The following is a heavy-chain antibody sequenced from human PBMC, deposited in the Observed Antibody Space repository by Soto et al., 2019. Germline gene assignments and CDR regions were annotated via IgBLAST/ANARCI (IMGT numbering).Heavy chain of an antibody. D-gene: IGHD2-15*01. V-gene: IGHV4-39*01. CDR3: ARLILAFTEPSDD. Sequence: SETLSLTCTVSGGSVRSSGYYWAWIRQPPGKVLEWIGSLYSSGKTYPNPSLKSRVTMSDDTSKNPLSLGLSSVTAADAAVYYCARLILAFTEPSDDWGQGTLVPVSS. CDR2: LYSSGKT. CDR1: GGSVRSSGYY. J-gene: IGHJ4*02.